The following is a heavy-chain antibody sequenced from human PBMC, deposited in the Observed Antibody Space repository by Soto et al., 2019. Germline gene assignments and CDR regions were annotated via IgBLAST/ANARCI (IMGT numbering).Heavy chain of an antibody. CDR1: GGTFSSYA. Sequence: QVQLVQSGAEVKKPGSSVKVSCKASGGTFSSYAISWVRQAPGQGLEWMGGIIPIFGTANYAQKFKGRVTITGDDSRSTAHMEMSSLSSEDTAVYYCARAGYSGGWYTAGLLDNWAQGTLVTVSS. J-gene: IGHJ4*02. D-gene: IGHD6-13*01. V-gene: IGHV1-69*01. CDR3: ARAGYSGGWYTAGLLDN. CDR2: IIPIFGTA.